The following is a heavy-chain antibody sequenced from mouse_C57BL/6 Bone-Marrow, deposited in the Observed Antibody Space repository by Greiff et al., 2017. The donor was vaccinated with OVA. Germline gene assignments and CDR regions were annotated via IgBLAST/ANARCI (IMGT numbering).Heavy chain of an antibody. J-gene: IGHJ4*01. CDR2: ISSGGSYT. CDR1: GFTFSSYG. Sequence: DVMLVESGGDLVKPGGSLKLSCAASGFTFSSYGMSWVRQTPDERLEWVATISSGGSYTYYPDSVKGRFTISRDNAKNTLYLQMSSLKSEDTAMYYCARHGRYYAMDYWGQGTSVTVSS. CDR3: ARHGRYYAMDY. V-gene: IGHV5-6*02.